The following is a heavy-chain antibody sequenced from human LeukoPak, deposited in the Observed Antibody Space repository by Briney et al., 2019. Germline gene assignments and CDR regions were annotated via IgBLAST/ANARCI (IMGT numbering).Heavy chain of an antibody. CDR1: GFTFSNAW. CDR2: TKNKAESFTT. CDR3: VLMIRGLPY. D-gene: IGHD3-10*01. Sequence: PGGSLRLSCAASGFTFSNAWMSWVRQAPGKGLEWVGRTKNKAESFTTEYAASVKGRFIISRDASTNSLYLQMNSLRTEDTAVYYCVLMIRGLPYWGQGTLVTVSS. J-gene: IGHJ4*02. V-gene: IGHV3-72*01.